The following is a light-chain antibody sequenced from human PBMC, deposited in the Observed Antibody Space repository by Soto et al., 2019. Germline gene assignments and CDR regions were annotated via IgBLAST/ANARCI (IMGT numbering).Light chain of an antibody. Sequence: QSALTQPPSVSGSPGQSVTISCTGTISDVGFYARVSWYQQVPGTAPKLLIYDVTNRPSGVPDRFSGSQSGKTASLTVSGLQAEDEADYYCSSCTSSSTYVFGTGTKLTVL. J-gene: IGLJ1*01. V-gene: IGLV2-18*02. CDR2: DVT. CDR3: SSCTSSSTYV. CDR1: ISDVGFYAR.